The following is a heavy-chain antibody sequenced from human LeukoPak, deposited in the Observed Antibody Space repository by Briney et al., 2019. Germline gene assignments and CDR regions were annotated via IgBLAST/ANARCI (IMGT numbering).Heavy chain of an antibody. CDR1: GYTLTELS. D-gene: IGHD3-22*01. CDR2: FDPEDGET. J-gene: IGHJ6*02. CDR3: ARDPPYYDSSGYYYGMDV. V-gene: IGHV1-24*01. Sequence: ASVKVSCKVSGYTLTELSMHWVRQAPGKGLEWMGGFDPEDGETIYAQKFQGRVTMTEDTSTDTAYMELSSLRSEDTAVYYCARDPPYYDSSGYYYGMDVWGQGTTVTVSS.